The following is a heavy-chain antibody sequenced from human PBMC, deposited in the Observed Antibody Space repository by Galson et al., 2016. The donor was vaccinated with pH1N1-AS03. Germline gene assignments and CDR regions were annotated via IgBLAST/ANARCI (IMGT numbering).Heavy chain of an antibody. J-gene: IGHJ4*02. CDR1: GFTFDNYA. CDR2: ISWNSGSI. Sequence: SLRLSCAASGFTFDNYAIHWVRQAPGKGLEWVAGISWNSGSIGYADSVKGRFTISRDNAKNSMFMQMNSLSSEETAVYYCARGLTYHFGSGSVFWGQGTLVTVSS. CDR3: ARGLTYHFGSGSVF. V-gene: IGHV3-9*01. D-gene: IGHD3-10*01.